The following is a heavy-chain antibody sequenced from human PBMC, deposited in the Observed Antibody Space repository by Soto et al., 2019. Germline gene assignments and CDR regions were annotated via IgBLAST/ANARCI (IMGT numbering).Heavy chain of an antibody. CDR3: ARPATPGRKTTPLNFDY. V-gene: IGHV4-39*01. CDR2: IYYSGST. Sequence: SETLSLTCTVSGGSISSSSYYWGWIRQPPGKGLEWIGSIYYSGSTYYNPSLKSRVTISVETSKNQFSLKLSSVTAADTAVYYCARPATPGRKTTPLNFDYWGQGTLVTVSS. CDR1: GGSISSSSYY. D-gene: IGHD1-1*01. J-gene: IGHJ4*02.